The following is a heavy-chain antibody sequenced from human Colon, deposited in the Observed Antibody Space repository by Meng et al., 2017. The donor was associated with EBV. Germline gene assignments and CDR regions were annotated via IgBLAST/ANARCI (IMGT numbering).Heavy chain of an antibody. Sequence: QLQFQESGPGLGKPSETLSLTCNGSGGSISSSRYYWGLIRQPPGKGLEWIGSIYYAGTTYYNPSLRTRVTMSMDTSKSQVSLKLSSVTAADTAVYYCARGDLLWSSWGQGTLVTVSS. CDR3: ARGDLLWSS. D-gene: IGHD2-21*02. J-gene: IGHJ5*02. V-gene: IGHV4-39*01. CDR1: GGSISSSRYY. CDR2: IYYAGTT.